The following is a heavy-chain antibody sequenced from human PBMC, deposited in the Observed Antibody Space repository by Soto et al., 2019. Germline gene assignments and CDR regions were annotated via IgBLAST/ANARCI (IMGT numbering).Heavy chain of an antibody. D-gene: IGHD2-2*01. J-gene: IGHJ4*02. CDR2: ISYDGSKK. CDR3: ANSETVVPAAMPFDY. V-gene: IGHV3-30*18. Sequence: QVQLVESGGGVVQPGRSLRLSCAASGFTFSSYGMHWVRQAPGKGLEWVAVISYDGSKKYYADSVKGRFTISRDNSKNTLYLQMNSLRAEDTAVYYCANSETVVPAAMPFDYWGQGTLVTVSS. CDR1: GFTFSSYG.